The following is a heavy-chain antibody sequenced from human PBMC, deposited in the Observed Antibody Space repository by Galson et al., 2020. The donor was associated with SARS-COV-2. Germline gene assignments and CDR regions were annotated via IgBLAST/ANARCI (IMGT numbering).Heavy chain of an antibody. CDR3: ARGTYSSGGYYSAAYYGPFHV. CDR2: IYTSQST. J-gene: IGHJ3*01. D-gene: IGHD1-26*01. Sequence: SETLSLTCTVSGGSINSGSFYWSWIRQPAGKGLEWVGHIYTSQSTNYNPSLKSRVTMSVDTAKNQFSLQLSSVTAADRAVYFCARGTYSSGGYYSAAYYGPFHVWGQGTMVTVSS. V-gene: IGHV4-61*09. CDR1: GGSINSGSFY.